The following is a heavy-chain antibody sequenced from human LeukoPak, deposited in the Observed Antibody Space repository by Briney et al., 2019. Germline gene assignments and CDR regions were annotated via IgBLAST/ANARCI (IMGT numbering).Heavy chain of an antibody. CDR1: GGTFSSYA. J-gene: IGHJ4*02. D-gene: IGHD5-12*01. V-gene: IGHV1-69*13. CDR2: IIPIFGTA. Sequence: SVKVSCKASGGTFSSYAISWVRQAPGQGLEWMGGIIPIFGTANYAQKFQGRVTITADESTSTAYMELSSLRSEDTAVYYCAGGGWLTPARGLGFDYWGQGTLVTVSS. CDR3: AGGGWLTPARGLGFDY.